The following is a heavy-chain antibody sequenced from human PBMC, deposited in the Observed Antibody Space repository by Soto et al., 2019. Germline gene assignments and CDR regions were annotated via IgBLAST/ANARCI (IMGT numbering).Heavy chain of an antibody. D-gene: IGHD3-10*01. CDR2: IIPIAAIA. CDR3: ARGSTIVRGAPSWFDP. Sequence: QVQLVQSGAEVKKPGSSVKVSCKASGGTFSRYTINWVRQAPGQGLEWMGRIIPIAAIANYTQKFQGRVTITVEKSSTTAYMELSSLRSDDTALYYCARGSTIVRGAPSWFDPWGQGTLVTVSS. J-gene: IGHJ5*02. V-gene: IGHV1-69*02. CDR1: GGTFSRYT.